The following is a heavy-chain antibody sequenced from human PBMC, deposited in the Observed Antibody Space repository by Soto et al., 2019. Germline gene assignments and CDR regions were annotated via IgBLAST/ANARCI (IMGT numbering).Heavy chain of an antibody. CDR3: ARGPLYCDDTSCRTLDDY. J-gene: IGHJ4*02. CDR1: GFTFSDHY. CDR2: ARNEANDYAT. D-gene: IGHD3-22*01. V-gene: IGHV3-72*01. Sequence: GGSLRLSCAASGFTFSDHYMDWVRQAPGKRLEWVGRARNEANDYATIYAASVRGRFTISRDDSKNSLYLHMNSLKTEDTAVYYCARGPLYCDDTSCRTLDDYWGQGTMVTVSS.